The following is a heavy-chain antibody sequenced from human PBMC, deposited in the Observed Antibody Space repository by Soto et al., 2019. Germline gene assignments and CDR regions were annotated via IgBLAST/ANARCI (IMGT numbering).Heavy chain of an antibody. CDR1: GYKFYNYY. V-gene: IGHV5-10-1*01. CDR3: ARQGAKYYYDRSAYSES. Sequence: PGESLKISCETSGYKFYNYYISWVRQKPGKGLEWVGRIDPDDSYTKYSPSFQGHVTISVNKSISTAYLQWSSLKASDTGIYYCARQGAKYYYDRSAYSESWGKGTPVTVPS. J-gene: IGHJ4*02. CDR2: IDPDDSYT. D-gene: IGHD3-22*01.